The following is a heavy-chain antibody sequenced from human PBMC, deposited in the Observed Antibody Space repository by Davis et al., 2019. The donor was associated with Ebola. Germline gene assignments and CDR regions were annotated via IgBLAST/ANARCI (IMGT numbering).Heavy chain of an antibody. V-gene: IGHV5-51*01. Sequence: PGGSLRLSCKGSGYTSTSYWIGWVRQMPGKGLEWVGSIYPGASDTRYSPSFQGQVTISADKSISTAYLQWSSLKASDTAMYYCARHGKWFGELLSRWGWFDPWGQGTLVTVSS. CDR3: ARHGKWFGELLSRWGWFDP. D-gene: IGHD3-10*01. CDR1: GYTSTSYW. J-gene: IGHJ5*02. CDR2: IYPGASDT.